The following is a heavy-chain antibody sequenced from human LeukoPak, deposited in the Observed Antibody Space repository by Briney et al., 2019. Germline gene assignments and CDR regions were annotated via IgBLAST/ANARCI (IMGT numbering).Heavy chain of an antibody. CDR3: ARGGAARLHFQN. CDR1: GGSISTYY. J-gene: IGHJ1*01. CDR2: IYHSGST. D-gene: IGHD6-6*01. Sequence: SETLSLTCTVSGGSISTYYWNWIRQPPGKGLEWIGYIYHSGSTNYNPSLQSRVTISVDTSKNQFSLNLNSVTAADTAVYYCARGGAARLHFQNWGQGTLVAVSS. V-gene: IGHV4-59*01.